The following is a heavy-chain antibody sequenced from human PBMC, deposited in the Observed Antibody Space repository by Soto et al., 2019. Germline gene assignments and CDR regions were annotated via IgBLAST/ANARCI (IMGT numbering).Heavy chain of an antibody. CDR2: IYSGGST. CDR3: ARDRSVAGDYYGMDV. J-gene: IGHJ6*02. Sequence: EVQLVETGGGLIQPGGSPRLSCAASGFTVSSNYMSWVRQAPGKGLEWVSVIYSGGSTYYADSVKGRFTISRDNSKNTLYLQMNSLRAEDTAVYYCARDRSVAGDYYGMDVWGQGTTVTVSS. CDR1: GFTVSSNY. D-gene: IGHD6-19*01. V-gene: IGHV3-53*02.